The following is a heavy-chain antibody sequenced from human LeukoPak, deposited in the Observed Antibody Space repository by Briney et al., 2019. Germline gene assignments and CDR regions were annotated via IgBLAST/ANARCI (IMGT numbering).Heavy chain of an antibody. CDR2: ITSSSTYI. Sequence: GGSLRLSCAASGFTFSRFSMNWVRQAPGKGLEWVSSITSSSTYIYYADSVKGRFTISRDNAKNSLYLQMNSLRDEDTAVYYCARVSPIAAAGDYWGQGTLVTVSS. CDR1: GFTFSRFS. D-gene: IGHD6-13*01. V-gene: IGHV3-21*01. CDR3: ARVSPIAAAGDY. J-gene: IGHJ4*02.